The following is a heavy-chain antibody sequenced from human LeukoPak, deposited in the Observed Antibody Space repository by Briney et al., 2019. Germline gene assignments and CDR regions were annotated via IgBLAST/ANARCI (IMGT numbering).Heavy chain of an antibody. Sequence: SVKVSCXASGGTFSSYAISWVRQAPGQGLEWMGGIIPIFGTANYAQKFQGRVTITTDESTGTAYMELSSLRSEDTAVYYCARARGYSYGYEGYFDYWGRGTLVTVSS. D-gene: IGHD5-18*01. V-gene: IGHV1-69*05. CDR1: GGTFSSYA. CDR3: ARARGYSYGYEGYFDY. CDR2: IIPIFGTA. J-gene: IGHJ4*02.